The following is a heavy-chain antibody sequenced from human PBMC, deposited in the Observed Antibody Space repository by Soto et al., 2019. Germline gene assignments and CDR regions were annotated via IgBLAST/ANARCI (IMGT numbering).Heavy chain of an antibody. CDR3: AHKPLTTTGAFDP. D-gene: IGHD4-17*01. J-gene: IGHJ5*02. Sequence: QITLKESGPALVKPTQTLTLTCTFSGFSLTRGVGVAWIRQPPGKALEWLALIYWDDDKRYSSSLKSRLTITKDTSKNQVVLIMTYMDPVDTATYYCAHKPLTTTGAFDPWGQGTLVTVSS. CDR2: IYWDDDK. V-gene: IGHV2-5*02. CDR1: GFSLTRGVG.